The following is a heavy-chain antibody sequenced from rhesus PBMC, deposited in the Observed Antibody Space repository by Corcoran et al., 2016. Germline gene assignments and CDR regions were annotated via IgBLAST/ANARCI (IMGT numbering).Heavy chain of an antibody. CDR1: GFTFSSYC. Sequence: EVQLLETGGGLVQPGGSLKLSCAASGFTFSSYCMSWVRQAPGSGLEWVSTRNSGGVSKTHEDDLKGRFTIARENAKNTLSLQMNSLRAEDTAWYYWAKHGGWYGFDYWGQGVLVTVSS. CDR3: AKHGGWYGFDY. CDR2: RNSGGVSK. V-gene: IGHV3S5*01. J-gene: IGHJ4*01. D-gene: IGHD6-31*01.